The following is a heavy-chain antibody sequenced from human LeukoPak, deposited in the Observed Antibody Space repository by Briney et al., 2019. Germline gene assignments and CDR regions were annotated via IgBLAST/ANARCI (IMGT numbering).Heavy chain of an antibody. CDR1: GVTVGTNS. CDR3: ASAREYCGSAECYEYFQH. V-gene: IGHV3-53*01. D-gene: IGHD2-21*01. CDR2: IYSGGST. Sequence: GGSLRLSCAASGVTVGTNSMSWARQSPGKGLEWVSVIYSGGSTYNADSVNGRFTVSRDNSRNTLFLQMDNLRAEDTALYFCASAREYCGSAECYEYFQHWGQGTLVIVSS. J-gene: IGHJ1*01.